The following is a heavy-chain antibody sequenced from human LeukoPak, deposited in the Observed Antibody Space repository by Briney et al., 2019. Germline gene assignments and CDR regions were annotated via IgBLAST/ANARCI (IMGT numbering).Heavy chain of an antibody. D-gene: IGHD2-15*01. J-gene: IGHJ4*02. V-gene: IGHV3-23*01. CDR1: GGSITSGY. CDR3: AKGGGDSCYSGIVY. CDR2: ISGSGGST. Sequence: PSETLSLTCSVSGGSITSGYWSWVRQAPGKGLEWVSVISGSGGSTYYADSVKGRFTISRDNSKNTLYLQMSSLRAEDTAVYYCAKGGGDSCYSGIVYWGQGTLVTVSS.